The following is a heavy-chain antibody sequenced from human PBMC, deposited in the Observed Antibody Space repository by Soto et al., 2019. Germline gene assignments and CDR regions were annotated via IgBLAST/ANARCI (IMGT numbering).Heavy chain of an antibody. J-gene: IGHJ6*02. V-gene: IGHV1-18*01. CDR3: AREGYSSSWYRFKNYYYGMDV. CDR2: ISAYNGKT. CDR1: GGTFSSYA. Sequence: ASVKVSCKASGGTFSSYAISWVRQAPGQGLEWMGWISAYNGKTNYAQKLQGRVTMTTDTSTSTAYMELRSLRSDDTAVYYCAREGYSSSWYRFKNYYYGMDVWG. D-gene: IGHD6-13*01.